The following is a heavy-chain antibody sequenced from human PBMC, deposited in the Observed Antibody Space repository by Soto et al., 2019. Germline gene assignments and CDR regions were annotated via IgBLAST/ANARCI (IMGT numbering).Heavy chain of an antibody. CDR1: GASISSYY. CDR2: IYYSGSA. CDR3: ARGWWEREGYVMDV. V-gene: IGHV4-59*08. Sequence: SATLSLTCPVSGASISSYYSSWFRQSQGKGLQYIGYIYYSGSANSSHALKCRVTVSDDTSTNQICLTLNSVTAADTAVYYCARGWWEREGYVMDVWGQGTTVT. D-gene: IGHD1-26*01. J-gene: IGHJ6*01.